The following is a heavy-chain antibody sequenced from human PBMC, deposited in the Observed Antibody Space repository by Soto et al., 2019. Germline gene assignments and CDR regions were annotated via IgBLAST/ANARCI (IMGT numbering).Heavy chain of an antibody. CDR1: GYTFTSYG. CDR2: INPGNGNT. V-gene: IGHV1-3*03. D-gene: IGHD3-22*01. J-gene: IGHJ4*02. CDR3: ARGGYFDSSNYPDY. Sequence: ASVKVSCKDSGYTFTSYGINWVRQAPGRGLEWMGWINPGNGNTKYSQQFQGRVIIDRDTSASTAYMELSSLRSEDKAVYYCARGGYFDSSNYPDYWGLGTLVTVSS.